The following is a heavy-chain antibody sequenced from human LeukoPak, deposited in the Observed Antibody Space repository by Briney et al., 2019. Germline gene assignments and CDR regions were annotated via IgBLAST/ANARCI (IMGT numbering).Heavy chain of an antibody. CDR3: VKDQEYSYDY. V-gene: IGHV3-64D*06. CDR2: ISIDGRSK. J-gene: IGHJ4*02. CDR1: GFTFTDYA. Sequence: GGSLRLSCSASGFTFTDYAMHLVRQAAGKGLEYVSTISIDGRSKYYADSVKGRFTISRDNSKNTLSLQMSSLRTDDTAIYYCVKDQEYSYDYWGQGTLVTVSS. D-gene: IGHD5-18*01.